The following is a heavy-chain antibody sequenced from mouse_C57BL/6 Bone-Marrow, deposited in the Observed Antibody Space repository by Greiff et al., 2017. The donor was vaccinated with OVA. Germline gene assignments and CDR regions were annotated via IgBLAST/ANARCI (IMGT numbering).Heavy chain of an antibody. CDR3: ARKIYYPYYAMDY. V-gene: IGHV5-6*01. D-gene: IGHD2-1*01. CDR1: GFTFSSYG. Sequence: EVQVVESGGDLVKPGGSLKLSCAASGFTFSSYGMSWVRQTPDKRLEWVATISSGGSYTYYPDSVKGRFTISRDNAKNTLYLQMSSLKSEDTAMYYCARKIYYPYYAMDYWGQGTSVTVSS. CDR2: ISSGGSYT. J-gene: IGHJ4*01.